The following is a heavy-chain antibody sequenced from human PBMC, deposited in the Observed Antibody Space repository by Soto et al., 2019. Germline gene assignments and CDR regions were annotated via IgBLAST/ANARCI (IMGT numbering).Heavy chain of an antibody. V-gene: IGHV4-59*12. CDR1: GGSISSYY. D-gene: IGHD1-1*01. CDR2: IYYSGST. J-gene: IGHJ3*02. CDR3: ARDRGEPNAFDI. Sequence: SETLSLTCTVSGGSISSYYWSWIRQPPGKGLEWIGYIYYSGSTNYNPSLKSRVTISVDTSKNQFSLKLSSVTAADTAVYYCARDRGEPNAFDIWGQGTMVTVSS.